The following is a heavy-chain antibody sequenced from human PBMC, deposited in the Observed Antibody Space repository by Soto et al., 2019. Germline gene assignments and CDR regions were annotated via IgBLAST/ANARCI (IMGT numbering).Heavy chain of an antibody. Sequence: ASVKVSCKASGYTFTSYGISWVRQAPGQGLEWMGWISAYNGNTNYAQKLQGRVTMTTDTSTSTAYMELRSLRSDDTAVYYCARDERTYYYDSSGYPGNAFDIWGQGTMVTVSS. V-gene: IGHV1-18*01. CDR3: ARDERTYYYDSSGYPGNAFDI. D-gene: IGHD3-22*01. CDR1: GYTFTSYG. J-gene: IGHJ3*02. CDR2: ISAYNGNT.